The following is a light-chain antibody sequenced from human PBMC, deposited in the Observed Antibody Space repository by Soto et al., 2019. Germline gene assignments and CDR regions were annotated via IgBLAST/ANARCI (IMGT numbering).Light chain of an antibody. CDR3: AAWDDSLNGHV. Sequence: QSVLTQPPSASGTPGQRVSISCSGSSSKIGGNTVDWYQQLPGTAPKLLIYSNSQRPSGVPDRFSGSKSGTSASLAISGLQSEDEADYYCAAWDDSLNGHVFGTGTKLTVL. J-gene: IGLJ1*01. V-gene: IGLV1-44*01. CDR1: SSKIGGNT. CDR2: SNS.